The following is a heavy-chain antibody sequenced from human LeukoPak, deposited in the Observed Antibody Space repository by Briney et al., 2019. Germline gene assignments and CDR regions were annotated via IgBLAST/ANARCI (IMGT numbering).Heavy chain of an antibody. CDR1: GFTLNSYW. D-gene: IGHD3-9*01. CDR3: AIPDRRYGDAFDI. Sequence: PGGSLRLSCAASGFTLNSYWMSWVRQAPGKGLEWVSYISSSGSARYYADSVKGRFTISRDNAKNSLYLQMNSLRAEDTAVYYCAIPDRRYGDAFDIWGQGTMVTVSS. J-gene: IGHJ3*02. CDR2: ISSSGSAR. V-gene: IGHV3-48*04.